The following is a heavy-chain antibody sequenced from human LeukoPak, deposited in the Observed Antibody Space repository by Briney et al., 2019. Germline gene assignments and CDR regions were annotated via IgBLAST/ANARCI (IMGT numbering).Heavy chain of an antibody. CDR3: TTDAYSSSWYGEDY. V-gene: IGHV3-15*01. Sequence: PGGSLRLSCAASGFTFSNAWMSWVRQAPGKGLEWVGRIKSKTDGGTTDYAAPVKGRFTISRDDSKNTLYLQMNSLKTEDTAVYYCTTDAYSSSWYGEDYWGQGTLVTVSS. D-gene: IGHD6-13*01. CDR2: IKSKTDGGTT. J-gene: IGHJ4*02. CDR1: GFTFSNAW.